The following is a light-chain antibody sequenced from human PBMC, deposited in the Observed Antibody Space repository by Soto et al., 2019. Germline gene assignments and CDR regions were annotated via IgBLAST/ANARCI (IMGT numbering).Light chain of an antibody. J-gene: IGKJ5*01. CDR2: GAA. V-gene: IGKV3D-15*01. CDR1: QSDSISY. CDR3: QQYSNWPFIT. Sequence: IALSPSPGTLSLSPGERATLSCSARQSDSISYFARYQQQPRQTPTHLIYGAASRATSSPARFIGSGSGTEFTLPTSSLQSEDFSVNYCQQYSNWPFITFGQGTRLEIK.